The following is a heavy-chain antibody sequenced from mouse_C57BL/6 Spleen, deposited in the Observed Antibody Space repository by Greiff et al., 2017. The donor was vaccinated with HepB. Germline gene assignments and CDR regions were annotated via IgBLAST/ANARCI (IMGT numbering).Heavy chain of an antibody. J-gene: IGHJ1*03. CDR2: ISYDGSN. Sequence: DVKLQESGPGLVKPSQSLSLTCSVTGYSITSGYYWNWIRQFPGNKLEWMGYISYDGSNNYNPSLKNRISITRDTSKNQFFLKLNSVTTEDTATYYCASGAITTVAFDVWGTGTTVTVSS. D-gene: IGHD1-1*01. CDR3: ASGAITTVAFDV. CDR1: GYSITSGYY. V-gene: IGHV3-6*01.